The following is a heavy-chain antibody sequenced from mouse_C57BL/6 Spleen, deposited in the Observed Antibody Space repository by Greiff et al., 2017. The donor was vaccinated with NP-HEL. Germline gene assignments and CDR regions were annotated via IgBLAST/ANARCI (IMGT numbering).Heavy chain of an antibody. CDR2: IYPRDGST. D-gene: IGHD2-2*01. J-gene: IGHJ1*03. CDR1: GYTFTDHT. Sequence: VKLQESDAELVKPGASVKISCKVSGYTFTDHTIHWMKQRPEQGLEWIGYIYPRDGSTKYNEKFKGKATLTADKSSSTAYMQLNSLTSEDSAVYFCARRNGYDEGYFDVWGTGTTVTVSS. CDR3: ARRNGYDEGYFDV. V-gene: IGHV1-78*01.